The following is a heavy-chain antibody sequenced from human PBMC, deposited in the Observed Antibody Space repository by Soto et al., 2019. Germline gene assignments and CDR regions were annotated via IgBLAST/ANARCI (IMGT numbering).Heavy chain of an antibody. Sequence: QVQLQESGPGLVKPSETLSLTCTVSGGSISSYYWSWIRQPPGKGLEWIGYIYYSGSTNYNPSLKSRVTISVDPSKNQFSLKLSSVTAADTAVYYCARATEEMATITFDYWGQGTLVTVSS. CDR1: GGSISSYY. D-gene: IGHD5-12*01. J-gene: IGHJ4*02. V-gene: IGHV4-59*01. CDR2: IYYSGST. CDR3: ARATEEMATITFDY.